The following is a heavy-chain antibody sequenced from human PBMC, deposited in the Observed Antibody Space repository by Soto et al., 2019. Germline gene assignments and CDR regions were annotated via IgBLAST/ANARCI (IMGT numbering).Heavy chain of an antibody. V-gene: IGHV1-69*04. J-gene: IGHJ4*02. CDR3: ARDCSGGSCYSGY. D-gene: IGHD2-15*01. Sequence: SVKVSCKASGGTFSSYTFSWVRQAPGQGLEWLGRIIPILNIPIYAQRFQGRVTITADKSTSTVFMELSSLRSEDTAVYYCARDCSGGSCYSGYWGQGTLVTGSS. CDR2: IIPILNIP. CDR1: GGTFSSYT.